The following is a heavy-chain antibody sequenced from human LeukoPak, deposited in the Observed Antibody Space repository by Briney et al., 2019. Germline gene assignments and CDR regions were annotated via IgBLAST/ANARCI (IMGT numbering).Heavy chain of an antibody. CDR3: ARAPFYYDILTGYYWDAFDI. V-gene: IGHV1-8*01. J-gene: IGHJ3*02. D-gene: IGHD3-9*01. CDR1: GYTLTSYD. Sequence: ASVKVSCKASGYTLTSYDINWVRQATGQGLEWMGWMNPNSGNTGYAQKFQGRVTMTRNTSISTAYMELSSLRSEDTAVYYCARAPFYYDILTGYYWDAFDIWGQGTMVTVSS. CDR2: MNPNSGNT.